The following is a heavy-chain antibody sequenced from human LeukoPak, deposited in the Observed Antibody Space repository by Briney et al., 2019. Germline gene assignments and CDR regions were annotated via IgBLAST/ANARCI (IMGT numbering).Heavy chain of an antibody. CDR3: ARVGHYYGSGSSYTYYYYYMDV. V-gene: IGHV1-8*03. Sequence: ASVKVSCKASGYTFTSYDINWVRQATVQGLEWMGWMNPNNGNKAYAHKFQGRVTITRNTSISTAYMELSSLRSEDTALYYCARVGHYYGSGSSYTYYYYYMDVWGKGTAVTVSS. D-gene: IGHD3-10*01. CDR1: GYTFTSYD. CDR2: MNPNNGNK. J-gene: IGHJ6*03.